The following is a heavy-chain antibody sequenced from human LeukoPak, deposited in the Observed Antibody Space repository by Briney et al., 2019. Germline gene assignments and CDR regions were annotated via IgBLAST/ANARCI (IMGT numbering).Heavy chain of an antibody. CDR1: GFTFSSYA. D-gene: IGHD6-19*01. V-gene: IGHV3-23*01. CDR2: ISGSGGST. J-gene: IGHJ4*02. CDR3: AKDLVRGIAVAGIPPLPTYYFDY. Sequence: GGSLRLSCAASGFTFSSYAMSWVRQAPGKGLEWVSAISGSGGSTYYADSVKGRFTISRDNSKNTLYLQMNSLRAEDTAAYYCAKDLVRGIAVAGIPPLPTYYFDYWGQGTLVTVSS.